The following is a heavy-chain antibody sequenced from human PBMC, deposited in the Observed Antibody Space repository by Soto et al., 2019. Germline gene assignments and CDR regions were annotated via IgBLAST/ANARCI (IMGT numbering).Heavy chain of an antibody. V-gene: IGHV3-33*01. Sequence: QVQLVESGGGVVQPGRSLRLSCAASGFTFSDYGMHWVRQTPGKGLEWVAVIWHDGNEKYYADSAKGRFTVSRDNSKNTLNLEMNSLRAEDRALYYCARKFGQYGNYRFDPWGQGTLVAVSS. CDR1: GFTFSDYG. CDR2: IWHDGNEK. CDR3: ARKFGQYGNYRFDP. J-gene: IGHJ5*02. D-gene: IGHD3-16*01.